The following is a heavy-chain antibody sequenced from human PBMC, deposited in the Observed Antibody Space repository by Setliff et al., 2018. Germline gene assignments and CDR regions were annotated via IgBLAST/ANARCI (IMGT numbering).Heavy chain of an antibody. V-gene: IGHV3-30*02. Sequence: GSLRLSCDASGFTFSGYGMHWVRQAPGKGLEWVAFIRYDGSNKYYADSVKGRFTISRDNSKNTLYLQMNSLRAEDTAVYYCAKDRIGGSYYYFDYWGQGTLVTVSS. CDR2: IRYDGSNK. J-gene: IGHJ4*02. CDR3: AKDRIGGSYYYFDY. CDR1: GFTFSGYG. D-gene: IGHD1-26*01.